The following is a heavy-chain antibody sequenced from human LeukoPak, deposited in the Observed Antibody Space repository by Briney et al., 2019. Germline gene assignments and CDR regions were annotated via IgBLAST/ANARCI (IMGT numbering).Heavy chain of an antibody. D-gene: IGHD3-3*01. V-gene: IGHV4-34*01. CDR1: GGSFSGYY. J-gene: IGHJ5*02. CDR3: ARGHRDYDFWSGYLRGDFDP. Sequence: SETLSLTCAVYGGSFSGYYWSWVRQPPGKGLEWIGEINHSGRTNYDPSLKSRVTISLDTSKNQFSLKLSSVTAADTAVYYCARGHRDYDFWSGYLRGDFDPWGQGTLVTVSS. CDR2: INHSGRT.